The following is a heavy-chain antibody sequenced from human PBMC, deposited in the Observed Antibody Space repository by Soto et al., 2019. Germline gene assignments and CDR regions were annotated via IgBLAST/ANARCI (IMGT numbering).Heavy chain of an antibody. V-gene: IGHV3-7*01. D-gene: IGHD2-15*01. Sequence: GGSLRLSCAASGFTFSTYWMNWVRQAPGKGLEWVVNIKQDGSEKYYVDSVKGRFTISRDNAKSSLYLQMNSLRAGDTAVYYCARDRGYCSGGTCYSVLDYWGQGTLVTVSS. CDR1: GFTFSTYW. CDR3: ARDRGYCSGGTCYSVLDY. J-gene: IGHJ4*02. CDR2: IKQDGSEK.